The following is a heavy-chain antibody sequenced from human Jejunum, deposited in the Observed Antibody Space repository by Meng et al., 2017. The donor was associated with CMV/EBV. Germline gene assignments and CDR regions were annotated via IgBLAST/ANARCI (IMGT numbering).Heavy chain of an antibody. Sequence: YTFSSYAMHWVRQAPGKGLVWVSRINSDGSSTSYADSVKGRFTISRDNAKNTLYLQMNSLRAEDTAVYYCARDGDACTNGKCYLDYWGQGTLVTVSS. CDR2: INSDGSST. V-gene: IGHV3-74*01. J-gene: IGHJ4*02. CDR3: ARDGDACTNGKCYLDY. D-gene: IGHD2-8*01. CDR1: YTFSSYA.